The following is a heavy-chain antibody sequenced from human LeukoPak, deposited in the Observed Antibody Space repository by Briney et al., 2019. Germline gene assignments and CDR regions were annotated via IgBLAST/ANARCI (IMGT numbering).Heavy chain of an antibody. J-gene: IGHJ4*02. CDR3: ARDPGYGLGVDYGDY. D-gene: IGHD3-10*01. CDR2: IHRGGNT. CDR1: GFTVSGNY. Sequence: GGSLRLSCAASGFTVSGNYMSWVRQAPGKGLEWLSVIHRGGNTYYADSVKGRFTISRDSSKNTVFLQMDGLRAEDTAVYYCARDPGYGLGVDYGDYWGQGTLVTVSS. V-gene: IGHV3-66*01.